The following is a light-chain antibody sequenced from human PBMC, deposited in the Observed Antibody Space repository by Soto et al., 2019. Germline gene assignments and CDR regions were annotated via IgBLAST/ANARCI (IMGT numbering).Light chain of an antibody. Sequence: DIQLTQSPPTLSASVGDRVTITCRASQNINYWLAWYQQKPGKAPNLLIYQASSLESGVPSRFRGSGSGTDFTLTISSLQPDDFATYYCQQYTHYPWTFGRGTEVEIK. CDR2: QAS. CDR1: QNINYW. CDR3: QQYTHYPWT. J-gene: IGKJ1*01. V-gene: IGKV1-5*03.